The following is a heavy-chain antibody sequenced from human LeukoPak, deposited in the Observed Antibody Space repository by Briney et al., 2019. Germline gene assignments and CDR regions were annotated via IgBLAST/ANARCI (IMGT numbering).Heavy chain of an antibody. V-gene: IGHV4-59*01. CDR1: DGSISGYY. J-gene: IGHJ1*01. CDR3: ARGGESSAWYCQR. Sequence: SGTLSLTCTVSDGSISGYYWNWIRQSPGKGLEWIGYIYYRGNTDYTPSLKSRVSISIGTSKKQFSLRLRSVSAADTAVYYCARGGESSAWYCQRWGQGTLVTVSS. D-gene: IGHD3-22*01. CDR2: IYYRGNT.